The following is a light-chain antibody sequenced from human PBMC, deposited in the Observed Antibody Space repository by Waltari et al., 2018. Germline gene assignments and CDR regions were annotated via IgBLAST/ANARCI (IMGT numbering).Light chain of an antibody. V-gene: IGKV1-33*01. J-gene: IGKJ1*01. CDR2: RTN. Sequence: DIQMTQSPSSLAASVGDRVTITCRASQDIADWVAWYQQKLGKAPKLLIYRTNNLETGVPSRFSGGGFGTHFTLTVSGLQPEDIATYFCQQYDTSPPTFGQGTKLEIK. CDR1: QDIADW. CDR3: QQYDTSPPT.